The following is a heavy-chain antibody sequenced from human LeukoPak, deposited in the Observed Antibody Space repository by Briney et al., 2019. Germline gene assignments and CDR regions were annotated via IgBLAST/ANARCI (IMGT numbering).Heavy chain of an antibody. D-gene: IGHD2/OR15-2a*01. Sequence: GGSLRLSCAASGFTFSSYWMSWVRQAPGKGLEWVANIKQDGSEKYYVDSAKGRFTISRDNSKNTLYLQMNSLRAEDTAVYYCVTSGLSRFGFWGQGTLVTVSS. CDR3: VTSGLSRFGF. CDR1: GFTFSSYW. CDR2: IKQDGSEK. J-gene: IGHJ4*02. V-gene: IGHV3-7*03.